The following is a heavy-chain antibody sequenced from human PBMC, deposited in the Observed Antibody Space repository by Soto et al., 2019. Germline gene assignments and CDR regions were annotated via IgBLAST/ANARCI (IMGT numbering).Heavy chain of an antibody. V-gene: IGHV3-23*01. J-gene: IGHJ4*01. CDR1: GFIFTNYA. D-gene: IGHD6-19*01. CDR3: VRDGSGYFDL. Sequence: GGSLRLSCASSGFIFTNYAMNCVRHAPGKWLEWVSVIGGRGNSAYYADSVQGRFTISRDNSKNTLSLQMSSLTADDTAIYYCVRDGSGYFDLWGRGTLVIVS. CDR2: IGGRGNSA.